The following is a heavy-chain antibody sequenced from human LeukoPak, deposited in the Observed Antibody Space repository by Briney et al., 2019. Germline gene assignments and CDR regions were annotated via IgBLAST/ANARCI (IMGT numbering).Heavy chain of an antibody. Sequence: ASLKVSCKASGYTFTSYNIIWVRQAPGQGLEWMAWISPYNGNTNYAQNLQGRVTLTLDTSTTTAYMELRSLRSDHTAVYYCARRVSSWFDPWGQGTLVTVSS. V-gene: IGHV1-18*04. J-gene: IGHJ5*02. CDR1: GYTFTSYN. CDR2: ISPYNGNT. CDR3: ARRVSSWFDP.